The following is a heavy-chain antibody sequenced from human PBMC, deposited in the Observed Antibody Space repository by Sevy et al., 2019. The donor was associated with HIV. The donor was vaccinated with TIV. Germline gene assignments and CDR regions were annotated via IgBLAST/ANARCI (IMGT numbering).Heavy chain of an antibody. D-gene: IGHD6-13*01. CDR2: INQDGNVK. Sequence: GGSLRLSCVASGFTLNGYWMSWVRQAPGKGLGWVANINQDGNVKYYIDSVKGRFTISRDTARNLLYLQMNSLRVEDTALYYCVRAIAADGSFWGQGTLVTVSS. CDR3: VRAIAADGSF. CDR1: GFTLNGYW. J-gene: IGHJ4*02. V-gene: IGHV3-7*01.